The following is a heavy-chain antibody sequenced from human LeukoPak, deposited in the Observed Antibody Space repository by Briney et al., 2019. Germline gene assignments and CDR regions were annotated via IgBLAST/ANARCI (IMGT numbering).Heavy chain of an antibody. CDR2: ISAYNGNT. Sequence: VKVSCKASGYTFTSYGISWVRQAPGQGLEWMGWISAYNGNTNYAQKLQGRVTMTTDTSTSTAYMELRSLRSDDTAVYYCAIPQHDYGDYDYWGQGTLVTVSS. D-gene: IGHD4-17*01. CDR3: AIPQHDYGDYDY. CDR1: GYTFTSYG. J-gene: IGHJ4*02. V-gene: IGHV1-18*01.